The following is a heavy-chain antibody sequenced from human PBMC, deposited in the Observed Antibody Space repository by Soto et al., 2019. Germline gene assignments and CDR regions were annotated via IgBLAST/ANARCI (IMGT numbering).Heavy chain of an antibody. CDR2: ISDDGASI. CDR1: GFSFSSFA. V-gene: IGHV3-48*03. CDR3: ARENSVQAWLHHFDH. D-gene: IGHD5-18*01. J-gene: IGHJ4*02. Sequence: GGSLRLSCEASGFSFSSFAMNWVRQAPGRGLEWVSYISDDGASIYYADSLKGRFTTSRDNAKNSLSLQMNNLRAEDTAVYYCARENSVQAWLHHFDHWGLGTLVTVSS.